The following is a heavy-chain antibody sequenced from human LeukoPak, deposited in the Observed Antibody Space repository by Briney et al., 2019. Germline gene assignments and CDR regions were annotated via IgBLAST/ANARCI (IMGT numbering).Heavy chain of an antibody. Sequence: GGSLRLSCAASGFTFSSYGMHWVRQAPGKGLEWVAVIWYDGSNKYYADSVKGRFTIPRDNSKNTLYLQMNSLRAEDTAVYYCARATVTTTALDYWGQGTLVTVSS. CDR2: IWYDGSNK. D-gene: IGHD4-17*01. J-gene: IGHJ4*02. CDR1: GFTFSSYG. CDR3: ARATVTTTALDY. V-gene: IGHV3-33*01.